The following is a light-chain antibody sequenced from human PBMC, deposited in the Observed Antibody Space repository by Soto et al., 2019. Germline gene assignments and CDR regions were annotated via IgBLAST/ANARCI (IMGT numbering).Light chain of an antibody. CDR2: GNS. CDR1: SSNIGAGYD. CDR3: QSYDSSLSRV. Sequence: QSVLTQPPSVSGAPGQRGTISCTGSSSNIGAGYDVHWYQQLPGTAPKLLIYGNSNRPSGVPDRFSGSKSGTSASLAITGLQAEDEADYYCQSYDSSLSRVFGGGTKRTVL. J-gene: IGLJ2*01. V-gene: IGLV1-40*01.